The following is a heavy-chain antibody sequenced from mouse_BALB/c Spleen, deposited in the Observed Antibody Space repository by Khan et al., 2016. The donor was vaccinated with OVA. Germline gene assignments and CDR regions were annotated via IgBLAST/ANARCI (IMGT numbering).Heavy chain of an antibody. CDR2: ISDINSYI. CDR1: GFTFSDYY. CDR3: IRGYYGDPFAY. J-gene: IGHJ3*01. Sequence: EVELVESGGGLMKPGGSLKLSCAASGFTFSDYYMYWVRQTPDKRLEWVATISDINSYIDYPDNVKGRFTISRDNAKNNLSLQMNSLKSEDTAMYYCIRGYYGDPFAYWGQGTLVTVSA. D-gene: IGHD2-13*01. V-gene: IGHV5-4*02.